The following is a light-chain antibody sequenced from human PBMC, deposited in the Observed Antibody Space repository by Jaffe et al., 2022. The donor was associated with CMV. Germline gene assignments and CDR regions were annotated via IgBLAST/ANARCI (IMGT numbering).Light chain of an antibody. Sequence: QSALTQPRSVSGSPGQSVTISCTGTSSDIGTYNYDSWYQHSPGKAPKLMIYDVSRRPSEVPDRFSGSKSGNTASLTISGLQAEDEADYYCTSYDGTSLLFGGGTKVTVL. J-gene: IGLJ3*02. CDR2: DVS. V-gene: IGLV2-11*01. CDR1: SSDIGTYNY. CDR3: TSYDGTSLL.